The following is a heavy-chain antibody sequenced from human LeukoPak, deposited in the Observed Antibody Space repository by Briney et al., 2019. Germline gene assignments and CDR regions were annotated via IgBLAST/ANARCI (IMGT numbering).Heavy chain of an antibody. V-gene: IGHV3-48*03. CDR2: ISSSGSTI. D-gene: IGHD6-13*01. Sequence: GGSLRLSCAASGFTFSSYEMNWVRQAPGKGLEWVSYISSSGSTIYYADSVKGRFTISRDNAKNSLYLQMNSLRAEDTAVYYCAREVLPGPGIAAAGPKNNWFDPWGQGTLVTVSS. J-gene: IGHJ5*02. CDR3: AREVLPGPGIAAAGPKNNWFDP. CDR1: GFTFSSYE.